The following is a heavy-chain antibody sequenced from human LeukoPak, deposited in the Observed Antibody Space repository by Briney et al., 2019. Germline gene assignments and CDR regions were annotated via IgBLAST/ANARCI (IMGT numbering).Heavy chain of an antibody. D-gene: IGHD2-15*01. Sequence: SETLSLTCTVSGDSISSSSYCWDWIRQPPGKGLEWIGNIYNSANTHYNPSLKTRITMSVDTSKNQFSLKLSSVTAADTAVYYCARESGTFSYYFDYWGQGTLVTVSS. CDR3: ARESGTFSYYFDY. J-gene: IGHJ4*02. CDR1: GDSISSSSYC. V-gene: IGHV4-39*07. CDR2: IYNSANT.